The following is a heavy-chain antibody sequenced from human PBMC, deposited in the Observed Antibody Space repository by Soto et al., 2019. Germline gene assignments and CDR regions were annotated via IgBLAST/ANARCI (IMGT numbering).Heavy chain of an antibody. CDR2: INAYNGNT. CDR3: AMVDVYVTPSPQDV. Sequence: ASVKVSCKASGYRFTSYGIGWVRQAPGQGLEWMGRINAYNGNTNYAQNLQGRVTLTTDTSTSTAYMELRSLRSNDTAVYYCAMVDVYVTPSPQDVWGQGTTVTVSS. D-gene: IGHD3-16*01. J-gene: IGHJ6*02. CDR1: GYRFTSYG. V-gene: IGHV1-18*01.